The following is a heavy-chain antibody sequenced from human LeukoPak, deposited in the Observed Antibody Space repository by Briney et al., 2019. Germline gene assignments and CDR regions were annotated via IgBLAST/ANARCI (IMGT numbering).Heavy chain of an antibody. CDR1: GFTFSSYA. CDR3: ARDRRGSGSSFDY. Sequence: GGSLRLSCAASGFTFSSYAMHWVRQAPGKGLEWVAGISYDGSNKYYADSVKGRFTISRDNSKNTLYLQMNSLRAEDTAVYYCARDRRGSGSSFDYWGQGTLVTVSS. J-gene: IGHJ4*02. V-gene: IGHV3-30*04. D-gene: IGHD3-10*01. CDR2: ISYDGSNK.